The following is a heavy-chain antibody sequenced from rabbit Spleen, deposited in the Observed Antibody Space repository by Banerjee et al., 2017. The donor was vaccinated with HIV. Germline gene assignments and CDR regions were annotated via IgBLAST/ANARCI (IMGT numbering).Heavy chain of an antibody. J-gene: IGHJ6*01. CDR3: ARGAWSNDCMNL. CDR2: IYAGSSGST. Sequence: QSLEESGGDLVKPGASLTLTCTASGLTLSSYYMCWVRQAPGKGLEWIACIYAGSSGSTYSASWAKGRFTISKTSSTTVTLQMTSLTAADTATYFCARGAWSNDCMNLWGPGTLVTVS. CDR1: GLTLSSYY. V-gene: IGHV1S40*01. D-gene: IGHD2-1*01.